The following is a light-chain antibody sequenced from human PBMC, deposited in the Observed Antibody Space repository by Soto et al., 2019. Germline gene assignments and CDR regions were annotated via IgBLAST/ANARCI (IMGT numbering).Light chain of an antibody. CDR3: QQYVTSPPGIT. CDR1: QRVSSNY. J-gene: IGKJ5*01. CDR2: DTF. Sequence: ELVLTQSPCTLSLSPGEGATLSCRASQRVSSNYLAWYQQKPGQPPRLLMYDTFTRATGIPDRFSGSESGTDFTLTISRLEPEDFAVYYCQQYVTSPPGITFGQGTRLEIK. V-gene: IGKV3-20*01.